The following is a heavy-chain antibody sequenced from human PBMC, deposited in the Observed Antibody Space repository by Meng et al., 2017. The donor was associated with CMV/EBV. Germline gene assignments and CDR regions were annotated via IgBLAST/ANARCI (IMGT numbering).Heavy chain of an antibody. CDR1: GLTVSSHY. D-gene: IGHD3-22*01. Sequence: GESLKISCAASGLTVSSHYMNWVRQAPGKGLEWVSVIYSGGNTYYADSVKGRFTISRDNSKNTLYLQMKSLRAEDTAVYYCARDRENYYGMDVWGQGTTVTVSS. CDR2: IYSGGNT. CDR3: ARDRENYYGMDV. J-gene: IGHJ6*02. V-gene: IGHV3-66*02.